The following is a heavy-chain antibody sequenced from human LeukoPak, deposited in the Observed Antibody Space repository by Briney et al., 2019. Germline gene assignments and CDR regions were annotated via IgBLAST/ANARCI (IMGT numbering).Heavy chain of an antibody. D-gene: IGHD3-22*01. Sequence: GGSLRLSCVASGFTFSSYAMSWVRQAAGKGLEWVSSTSSSGETTYYADSVKGRFTISRDNSRNTLYLQMNSLRAEDTAVYYCAKDRPNYYGSNGHYYRRDGDCWGQGTLVTVSS. CDR2: TSSSGETT. CDR3: AKDRPNYYGSNGHYYRRDGDC. J-gene: IGHJ4*02. CDR1: GFTFSSYA. V-gene: IGHV3-23*01.